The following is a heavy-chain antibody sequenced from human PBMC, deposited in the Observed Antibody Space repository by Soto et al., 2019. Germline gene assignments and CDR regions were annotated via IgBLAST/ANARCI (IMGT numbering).Heavy chain of an antibody. D-gene: IGHD3-3*01. V-gene: IGHV3-33*08. J-gene: IGHJ3*02. CDR1: GFTFSSYG. Sequence: GGSLRLSCAASGFTFSSYGMHWVRQAPGKGLEWVAVIWYDGSNKYYADSVKGRFTISRDNSKNTLYLQMNSLRAEDTAVYYCGFSYDFWSGSLAAAFDIWGQGTMVTVS. CDR2: IWYDGSNK. CDR3: GFSYDFWSGSLAAAFDI.